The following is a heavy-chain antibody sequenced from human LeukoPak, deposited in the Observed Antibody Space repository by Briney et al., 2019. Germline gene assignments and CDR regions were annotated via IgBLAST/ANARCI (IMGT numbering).Heavy chain of an antibody. V-gene: IGHV3-7*04. Sequence: LSLTCAVSGDSISSGGYSWSWVRQAPGKGLEWVANIKQDGSEKYYVDSVKGRFTISRDNAKNSLYLQMNSLRAEDSAIYYCARARIDYWGQGTLVTVSS. CDR1: GDSISSGGYS. D-gene: IGHD2/OR15-2a*01. CDR2: IKQDGSEK. CDR3: ARARIDY. J-gene: IGHJ4*02.